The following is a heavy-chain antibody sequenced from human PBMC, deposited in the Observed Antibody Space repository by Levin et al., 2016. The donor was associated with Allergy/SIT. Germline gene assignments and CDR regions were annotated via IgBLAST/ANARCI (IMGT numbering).Heavy chain of an antibody. J-gene: IGHJ3*01. CDR3: ASSRSAPGLGTVVFDV. D-gene: IGHD4-23*01. Sequence: DSVRGRFTISRDNSKNTLFLQMNSLRIEDTALYYCASSRSAPGLGTVVFDVWGQGTMVTVSS. V-gene: IGHV3-30*07.